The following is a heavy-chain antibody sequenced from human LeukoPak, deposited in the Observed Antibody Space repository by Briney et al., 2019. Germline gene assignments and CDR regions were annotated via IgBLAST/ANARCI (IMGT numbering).Heavy chain of an antibody. CDR3: ARVYSYGYGDAFDI. D-gene: IGHD5-18*01. V-gene: IGHV1-2*02. CDR2: INPNSGGT. J-gene: IGHJ3*02. Sequence: ASVKVSCKASGYTFTGYYMHWVRQAPGQGLEWMGWINPNSGGTNYAQKFQGRVTMTRDTSISTACMELSRLRSDDTAVYYCARVYSYGYGDAFDIWGQGTMVTVSS. CDR1: GYTFTGYY.